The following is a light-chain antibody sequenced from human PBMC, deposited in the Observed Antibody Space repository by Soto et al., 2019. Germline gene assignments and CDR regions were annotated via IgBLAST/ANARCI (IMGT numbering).Light chain of an antibody. CDR1: SGHSSYA. CDR3: QTWGTGIQV. J-gene: IGLJ3*02. V-gene: IGLV4-69*01. CDR2: FTSDGSN. Sequence: QAVVTQSPSASASLGASVKLTCTLSSGHSSYAIAWHQQQPEKGPRYLMKFTSDGSNSKGDGIPERFSGSSSGAEHYLTISSLQSEDEADYYCQTWGTGIQVFGGGTKVTVL.